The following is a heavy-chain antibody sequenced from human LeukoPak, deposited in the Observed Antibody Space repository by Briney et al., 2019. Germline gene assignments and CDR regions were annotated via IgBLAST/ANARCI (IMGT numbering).Heavy chain of an antibody. CDR3: AGEQLLPDYYYYGMDV. CDR1: GFTFSSYS. V-gene: IGHV3-66*02. CDR2: IYSGGST. Sequence: GGSLRLSCAASGFTFSSYSMNWVRQAPGKGLEWVSVIYSGGSTYYADSVKGRFTISRDNSKNTLYLQMNSLRAEDTAVYYCAGEQLLPDYYYYGMDVWGQGTTVTVSS. D-gene: IGHD6-6*01. J-gene: IGHJ6*02.